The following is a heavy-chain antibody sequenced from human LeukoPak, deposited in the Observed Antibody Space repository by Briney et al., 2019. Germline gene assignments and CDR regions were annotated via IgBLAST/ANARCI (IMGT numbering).Heavy chain of an antibody. Sequence: ASVKVSCKVSGYTLTELSMHWVRQAPGKGLEWMGGFDPEDGETIYAQKFQGRVTMTEDTSTDTAYMELSSLRSGDTAVYYCARAPSGRYIVGANDPPLSWGQGTLVTVSS. CDR1: GYTLTELS. V-gene: IGHV1-24*01. CDR2: FDPEDGET. D-gene: IGHD1-26*01. CDR3: ARAPSGRYIVGANDPPLS. J-gene: IGHJ4*02.